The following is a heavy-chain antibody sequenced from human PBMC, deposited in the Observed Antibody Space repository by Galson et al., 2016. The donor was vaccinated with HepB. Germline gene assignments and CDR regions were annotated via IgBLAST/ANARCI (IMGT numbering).Heavy chain of an antibody. CDR1: GVTFSSYV. CDR3: ARTEFGEVATTTSMVGY. V-gene: IGHV4-34*12. Sequence: LRLSCAASGVTFSSYVMHWVRQSPGKGLEWIGEVFHSGNTNYNPSLKSRVTISVDTSKNQFTLKMTSVTAADSAVYYCARTEFGEVATTTSMVGYWGQGALVTVSS. J-gene: IGHJ4*02. D-gene: IGHD3-10*02. CDR2: VFHSGNT.